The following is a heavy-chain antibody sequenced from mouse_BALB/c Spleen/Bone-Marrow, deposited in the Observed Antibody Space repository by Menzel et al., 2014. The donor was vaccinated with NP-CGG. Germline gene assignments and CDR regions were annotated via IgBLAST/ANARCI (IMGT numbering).Heavy chain of an antibody. V-gene: IGHV1-7*01. CDR2: INPRTGYT. CDR3: VRSDY. Sequence: QVQLQQSGTELAKPGASVKMSCKASGYTFTTHWMHWVKQRPGQGLEWIGYINPRTGYTDYNQKFKDKATLTADKSSSTAYMQLISLTSEDSAVYYCVRSDYWGQGTTLTVSS. J-gene: IGHJ2*01. CDR1: GYTFTTHW.